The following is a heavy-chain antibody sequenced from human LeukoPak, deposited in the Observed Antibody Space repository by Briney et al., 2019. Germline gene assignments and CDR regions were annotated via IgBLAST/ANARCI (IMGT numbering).Heavy chain of an antibody. V-gene: IGHV1-2*04. D-gene: IGHD6-25*01. Sequence: ASVKVSCKASGYTFTGYYMHWVRQAPGQGLEWMGWINPNSGGTNYAQKFQGWVTMTRDTSISTAYMELSRLRSDDTAVYYCARDRGPVDYYYYGMDVWGQGTTVTVSS. CDR1: GYTFTGYY. CDR2: INPNSGGT. CDR3: ARDRGPVDYYYYGMDV. J-gene: IGHJ6*02.